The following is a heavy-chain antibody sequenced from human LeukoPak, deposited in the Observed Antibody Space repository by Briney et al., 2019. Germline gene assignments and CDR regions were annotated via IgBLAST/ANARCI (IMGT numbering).Heavy chain of an antibody. CDR1: GGSISSSSYY. CDR3: ARDPHYYDSSGYSPILAVKNWFDP. J-gene: IGHJ5*02. D-gene: IGHD3-22*01. CDR2: IYYSGST. Sequence: SETLSLTCTVSGGSISSSSYYWGWIRQPPGKGLEWIGSIYYSGSTYYNPSLKSRVTISVDTSKNQFSLKLSSVTAADTAVYYCARDPHYYDSSGYSPILAVKNWFDPWGQGTLVTVSS. V-gene: IGHV4-39*07.